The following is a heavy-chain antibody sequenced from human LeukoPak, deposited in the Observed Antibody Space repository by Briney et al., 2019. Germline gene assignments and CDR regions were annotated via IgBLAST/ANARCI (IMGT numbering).Heavy chain of an antibody. D-gene: IGHD6-6*01. Sequence: GASVKVSCKASGYTFTGYYMHWVRQAPGQGLEWMGWINPNSGGTNYAQKFQGRVTMTRDTSISTAYMELSSLRSEDTAVYYCASPPGMYSSSAYYFDYWGQGTLVTVSS. CDR2: INPNSGGT. CDR3: ASPPGMYSSSAYYFDY. J-gene: IGHJ4*02. V-gene: IGHV1-2*02. CDR1: GYTFTGYY.